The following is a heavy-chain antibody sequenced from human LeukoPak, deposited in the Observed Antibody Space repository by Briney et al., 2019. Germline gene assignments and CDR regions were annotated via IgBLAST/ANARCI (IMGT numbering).Heavy chain of an antibody. CDR1: GFTFSDHY. V-gene: IGHV3-72*01. CDR2: TRNKANSYTT. D-gene: IGHD5-12*01. CDR3: ARRDSGYDDAFGI. Sequence: GGSLRLSCAASGFTFSDHYMDWVRQAPGKGLEWVGRTRNKANSYTTEYAASVKGRFTISRDDSKNSLYLQMNSLKTEDTAVYYCARRDSGYDDAFGIWGQGTMVTVSS. J-gene: IGHJ3*02.